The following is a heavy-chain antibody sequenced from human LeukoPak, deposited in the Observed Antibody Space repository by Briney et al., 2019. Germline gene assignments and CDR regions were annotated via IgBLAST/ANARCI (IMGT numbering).Heavy chain of an antibody. CDR3: ARDQGVVVHGKYHYYGMDV. CDR2: ISYDGSSK. CDR1: GFTFGSFG. D-gene: IGHD3-22*01. V-gene: IGHV3-30*03. J-gene: IGHJ6*02. Sequence: PGGSLRLSCAASGFTFGSFGIHWVRQAPGKGLEWVAAISYDGSSKYYADSVKGRFTISRDNSKNTLYLQMNSLRAEDTAVYYCARDQGVVVHGKYHYYGMDVWGQGTTVTVSS.